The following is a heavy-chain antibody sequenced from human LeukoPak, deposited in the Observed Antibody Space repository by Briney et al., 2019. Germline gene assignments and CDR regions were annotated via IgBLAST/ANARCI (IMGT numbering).Heavy chain of an antibody. CDR2: IIPIFGTA. D-gene: IGHD5-24*01. CDR3: ARVRARTAEPVEVDY. V-gene: IGHV1-69*01. J-gene: IGHJ4*02. Sequence: GSSVKVSCKASGGTFSSYAISWVRQAPGQGLECMGGIIPIFGTANYAQKFQGRVTITADESTSTAYMELSSLRSEDTAVYYCARVRARTAEPVEVDYWGQGTLVTVSS. CDR1: GGTFSSYA.